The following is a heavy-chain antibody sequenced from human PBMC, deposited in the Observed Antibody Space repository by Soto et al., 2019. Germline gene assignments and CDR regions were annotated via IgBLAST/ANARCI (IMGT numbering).Heavy chain of an antibody. J-gene: IGHJ3*02. CDR1: GYSVTSYW. D-gene: IGHD5-18*01. Sequence: GESLKISCKGSGYSVTSYWISWVRQMPGKGLEWMGRIDPSDSYTNYSPSFQGHVTISADKSISTAYLQWSSLKASDTAMYYCASRVQLWLNDAFDIWGQGTMVTVSS. CDR3: ASRVQLWLNDAFDI. V-gene: IGHV5-10-1*01. CDR2: IDPSDSYT.